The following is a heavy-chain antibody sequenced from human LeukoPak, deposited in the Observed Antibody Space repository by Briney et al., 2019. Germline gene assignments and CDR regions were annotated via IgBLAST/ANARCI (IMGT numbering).Heavy chain of an antibody. D-gene: IGHD5-12*01. CDR1: GYTFTSYG. CDR2: INPSGGST. J-gene: IGHJ4*02. V-gene: IGHV1-46*01. CDR3: ARANSGYDTRRGYYFDY. Sequence: ASVKVSCKASGYTFTSYGISWVRQAPGQGLEWMGIINPSGGSTSYAQKFQGRVTMTRDTSTSTVYMELSSLRSEDTAVYYCARANSGYDTRRGYYFDYWGQGTLVTVSS.